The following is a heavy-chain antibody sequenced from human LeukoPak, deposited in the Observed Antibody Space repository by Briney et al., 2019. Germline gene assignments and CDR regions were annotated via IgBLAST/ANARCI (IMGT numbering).Heavy chain of an antibody. CDR2: ISYDGSNK. J-gene: IGHJ3*02. V-gene: IGHV3-30-3*01. CDR1: GFTFSSYA. D-gene: IGHD3-22*01. CDR3: AGGKLYYYDSSGYFDPGAFDI. Sequence: PGGSLRLSCAASGFTFSSYAMHWVRQAPGKGLEWVAVISYDGSNKYYADSVKGRFTICRDNSKNTLYLQMNSLRAEDTAVYYCAGGKLYYYDSSGYFDPGAFDIWGQGTIVTVSS.